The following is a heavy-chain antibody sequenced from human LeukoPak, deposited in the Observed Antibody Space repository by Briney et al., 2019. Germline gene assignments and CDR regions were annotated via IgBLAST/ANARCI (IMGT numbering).Heavy chain of an antibody. D-gene: IGHD4-11*01. CDR1: GGSISTYY. CDR2: IHYRAST. J-gene: IGHJ3*02. CDR3: ARAISVNTITTNDALDI. Sequence: TSETLSLTCTVSGGSISTYYRGWIRQPPGKGLEWLGYIHYRASTKYNPSLKSRLAISVDTSKNQFSLRLTSVTAADTAVYYCARAISVNTITTNDALDIWGHGTMVIVSS. V-gene: IGHV4-59*01.